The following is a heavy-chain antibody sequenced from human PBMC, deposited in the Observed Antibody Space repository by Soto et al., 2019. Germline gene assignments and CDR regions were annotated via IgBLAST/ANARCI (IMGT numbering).Heavy chain of an antibody. J-gene: IGHJ6*02. Sequence: SETLSLTCTVSGGSISSGDYYWRWIRQPPGKGLEWIGYIYYSGSTYYNPSLKSRVTISVDTSKNQFSLKLSSVTAADTAVYYCARDRGNYYDSSGYYLGYYYYGMDVWGQGTTVTVSS. CDR2: IYYSGST. CDR1: GGSISSGDYY. CDR3: ARDRGNYYDSSGYYLGYYYYGMDV. D-gene: IGHD3-22*01. V-gene: IGHV4-30-4*01.